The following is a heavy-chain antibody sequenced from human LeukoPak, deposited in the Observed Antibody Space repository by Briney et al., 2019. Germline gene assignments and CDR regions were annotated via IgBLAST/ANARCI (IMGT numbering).Heavy chain of an antibody. D-gene: IGHD2-2*01. J-gene: IGHJ6*02. CDR1: GGTFSSYA. CDR2: IIPILGIA. Sequence: SVKVSCKASGGTFSSYAISWVRQAPGQGLEWMGRIIPILGIANYAQKFEGRVTITADKSMSTAYMELSSLRSEDTAVYYCARELGYCSSTSCYGGTYYYYGMDVWGQGTTVTVSS. CDR3: ARELGYCSSTSCYGGTYYYYGMDV. V-gene: IGHV1-69*04.